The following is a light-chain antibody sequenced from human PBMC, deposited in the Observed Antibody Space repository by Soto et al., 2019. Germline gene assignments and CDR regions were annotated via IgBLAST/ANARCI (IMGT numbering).Light chain of an antibody. V-gene: IGLV3-1*01. Sequence: SYELTQPPSVSVSPGQTASITCSGDKLGDKYAYWYQQRPGQSPVLVIYQDDKRPSGIPERFSGSNSGNTATLTISGTQTMDEADYFCQAWDSSTVVFGGGTQLTVL. J-gene: IGLJ2*01. CDR3: QAWDSSTVV. CDR2: QDD. CDR1: KLGDKY.